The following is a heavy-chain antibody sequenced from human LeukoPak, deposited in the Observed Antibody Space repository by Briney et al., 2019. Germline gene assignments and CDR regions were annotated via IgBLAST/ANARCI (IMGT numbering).Heavy chain of an antibody. J-gene: IGHJ5*02. CDR3: ASGQLRIAAVGMKGLPTT. V-gene: IGHV1-46*01. D-gene: IGHD6-13*01. Sequence: GASVKVSCKASGYTFTSYYMHWVRQAPGQELEWMGIINPSGGSASYAQKFQGRVTMTRDTSTSTVYMELSSLRSEDTAVYYCASGQLRIAAVGMKGLPTTWGQGTLVTVSS. CDR2: INPSGGSA. CDR1: GYTFTSYY.